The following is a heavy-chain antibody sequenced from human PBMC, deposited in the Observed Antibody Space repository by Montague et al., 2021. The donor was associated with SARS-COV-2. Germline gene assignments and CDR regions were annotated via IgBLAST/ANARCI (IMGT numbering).Heavy chain of an antibody. D-gene: IGHD3-10*01. CDR2: IYHSGST. CDR3: ARGSMVRGGKVYYGVDV. Sequence: TLSLTCAVSGSSISSGGYSWNWIRQPPGKGLEWIGCIYHSGSTYYNPSLKSRVTISLDSSKNQFSLNLTSVTAADTAVYYCARGSMVRGGKVYYGVDVWGQGTTVTVSS. CDR1: GSSISSGGYS. V-gene: IGHV4-30-2*01. J-gene: IGHJ6*02.